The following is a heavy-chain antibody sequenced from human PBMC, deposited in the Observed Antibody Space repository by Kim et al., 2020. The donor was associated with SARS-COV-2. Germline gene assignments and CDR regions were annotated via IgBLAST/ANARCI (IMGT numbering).Heavy chain of an antibody. J-gene: IGHJ4*02. CDR3: ARDRGHNSKRGYFDY. Sequence: DSVKGRFTISRDNSKNTLYVQMNSLRVEDTAVYYCARDRGHNSKRGYFDYWGQGTLVTVSS. D-gene: IGHD5-18*01. V-gene: IGHV3-30*01.